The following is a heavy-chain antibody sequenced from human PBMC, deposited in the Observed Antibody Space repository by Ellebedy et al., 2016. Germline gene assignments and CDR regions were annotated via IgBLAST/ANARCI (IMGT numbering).Heavy chain of an antibody. CDR3: AREGYSGEEMALLDAFDI. V-gene: IGHV4-59*01. D-gene: IGHD5-24*01. J-gene: IGHJ3*02. CDR2: IYYSGST. CDR1: GGSISSYY. Sequence: SETLSLTXTVSGGSISSYYWSWIRQPPGKGLEWIGYIYYSGSTNYNPSLKSRVTISVDTSKNQFSLKLSSVTAADTAVYYCAREGYSGEEMALLDAFDIWGQGTMVTVSS.